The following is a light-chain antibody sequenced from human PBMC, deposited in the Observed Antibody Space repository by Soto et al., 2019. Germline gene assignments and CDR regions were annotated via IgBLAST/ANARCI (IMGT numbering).Light chain of an antibody. CDR1: QSVISSS. Sequence: EIVLTQSPGTLSLSPGERATLSCRASQSVISSSLAWYQQKPGQAPRLLIYDASSRATGIPDRFTGSGSGTEFTLTISSLQSEDFAVYYCQQYKNWPPLTFGGGTKVEIK. CDR3: QQYKNWPPLT. J-gene: IGKJ4*01. V-gene: IGKV3D-20*02. CDR2: DAS.